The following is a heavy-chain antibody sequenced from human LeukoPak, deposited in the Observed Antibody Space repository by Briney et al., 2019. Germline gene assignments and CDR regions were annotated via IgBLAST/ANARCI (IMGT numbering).Heavy chain of an antibody. CDR1: GFTFTRYG. V-gene: IGHV3-48*03. Sequence: GGSLRLSCEASGFTFTRYGMYWVRQAPGKGLEWVSYISSSGSTIYYADSVKGRFTISRDNAKNSLYLQMNSLRAEDTAVYYCAELGITMIGGVWGKGTTVTISS. D-gene: IGHD3-10*02. CDR2: ISSSGSTI. CDR3: AELGITMIGGV. J-gene: IGHJ6*04.